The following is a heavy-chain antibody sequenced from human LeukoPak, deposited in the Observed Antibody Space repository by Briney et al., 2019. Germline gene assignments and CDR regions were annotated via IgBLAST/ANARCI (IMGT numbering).Heavy chain of an antibody. J-gene: IGHJ4*02. V-gene: IGHV3-9*01. CDR2: ISWNSGSI. CDR3: AKLWGPGSSGWYFDY. Sequence: GGSLRLSCAASGFTFDDYAMHWVRQAPGKGLEWVSGISWNSGSIGYADSVKGRFTISIDNAKNSLYLQMNSLRAEDTALYYCAKLWGPGSSGWYFDYWGQGTLVTVSS. CDR1: GFTFDDYA. D-gene: IGHD6-19*01.